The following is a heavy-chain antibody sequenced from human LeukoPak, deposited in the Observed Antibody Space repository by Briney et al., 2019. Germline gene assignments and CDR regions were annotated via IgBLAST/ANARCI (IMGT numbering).Heavy chain of an antibody. J-gene: IGHJ6*04. CDR2: ILYDGSNR. V-gene: IGHV3-30*18. CDR3: AELGITMIGGV. D-gene: IGHD3-10*02. Sequence: GGSLRLSCAASGFTFSSYGMSWVRQAPGKGLEWVAAILYDGSNRYYADSVKGRFTISRDNAKNSLYLQMNSLRAEDTAVYYCAELGITMIGGVWGKGTTVTISS. CDR1: GFTFSSYG.